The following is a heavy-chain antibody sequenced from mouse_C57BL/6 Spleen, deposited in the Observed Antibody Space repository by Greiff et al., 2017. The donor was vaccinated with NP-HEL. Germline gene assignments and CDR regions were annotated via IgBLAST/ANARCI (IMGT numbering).Heavy chain of an antibody. CDR1: GYSITSGYY. CDR2: ISYDGSN. V-gene: IGHV3-6*01. CDR3: ARVGGNLYYYAMDY. J-gene: IGHJ4*01. D-gene: IGHD2-1*01. Sequence: VQLQQSGPGLVKPSQSLSLTCSVTGYSITSGYYWNWIRQFPGNKLEWMGYISYDGSNNYNPSLKNRISITRDTSKNQFFLKLNSVTTEDTATYYCARVGGNLYYYAMDYWGQGTSVTVSS.